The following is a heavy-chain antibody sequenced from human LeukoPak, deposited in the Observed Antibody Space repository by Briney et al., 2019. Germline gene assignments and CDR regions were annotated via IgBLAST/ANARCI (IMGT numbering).Heavy chain of an antibody. J-gene: IGHJ3*02. CDR1: GGSNSSYY. D-gene: IGHD3-3*01. Sequence: SETLSLTCTVSGGSNSSYYWSWIRQPPGKGLEWIGYIYYSGSTNYNPSLKSRVTISVDTSKNQFSLKLSSVTAADTAVYYCARSPLRFLEFRNAFDIWGQGTMVTVSS. CDR3: ARSPLRFLEFRNAFDI. V-gene: IGHV4-59*01. CDR2: IYYSGST.